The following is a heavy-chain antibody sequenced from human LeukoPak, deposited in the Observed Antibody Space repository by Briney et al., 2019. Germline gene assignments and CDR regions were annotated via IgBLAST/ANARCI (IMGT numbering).Heavy chain of an antibody. D-gene: IGHD3-9*01. CDR3: AKDTMFYDILTGYPHFDY. J-gene: IGHJ4*02. CDR2: ISGSGDNT. Sequence: GGSLRLSCAASGFTFSSFAMSWVRQAPGKGLEWVSAISGSGDNTHYADSVKGRFTISRDNSKNTLYLQMNTLRAEETAVYYCAKDTMFYDILTGYPHFDYWGQGTLVTVSS. V-gene: IGHV3-23*01. CDR1: GFTFSSFA.